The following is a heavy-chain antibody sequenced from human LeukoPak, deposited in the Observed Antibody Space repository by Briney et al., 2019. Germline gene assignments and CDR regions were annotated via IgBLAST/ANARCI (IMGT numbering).Heavy chain of an antibody. CDR1: GYTLTELS. V-gene: IGHV1-24*01. Sequence: ASVKVPCEVSGYTLTELSMHWVRQAPGKGLEWMGGFDPEDGETIHAQKFQGRVTMTEDTSTDTAYMELSSLRSEDTAVYYCATISPGHSSGWYNYYYGMDVWGQGTTVTVSS. J-gene: IGHJ6*02. D-gene: IGHD6-19*01. CDR2: FDPEDGET. CDR3: ATISPGHSSGWYNYYYGMDV.